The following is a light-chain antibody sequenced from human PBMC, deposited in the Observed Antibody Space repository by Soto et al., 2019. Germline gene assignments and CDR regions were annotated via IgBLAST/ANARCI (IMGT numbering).Light chain of an antibody. CDR2: GAS. Sequence: EIVLTQSPGTLSVSAGERATLSCRASQSVDSNSLAWYQQKPGQAPRLLIHGASTRATGIPDRFSGGGSGTDFNLSINRLEPEDFAVYYCQQYGSSPRTFGQGTKVEIK. V-gene: IGKV3-20*01. CDR1: QSVDSNS. J-gene: IGKJ1*01. CDR3: QQYGSSPRT.